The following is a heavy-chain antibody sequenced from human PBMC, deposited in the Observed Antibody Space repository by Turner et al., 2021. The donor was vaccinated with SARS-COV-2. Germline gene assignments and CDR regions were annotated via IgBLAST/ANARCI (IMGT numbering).Heavy chain of an antibody. V-gene: IGHV1-24*01. CDR1: GYTLTEFS. J-gene: IGHJ3*02. CDR2: FDPEDGET. D-gene: IGHD5-12*01. CDR3: ATCRDGYNWGAFHI. Sequence: QVQLVQSGAEVKKPGASATVSCTVSGYTLTEFSMHWVRQAPGKGLGWMGGFDPEDGETIYAQKFQGRVTMTEDTSTDTAYMELSSLRSEDTAMYYCATCRDGYNWGAFHIWGQGTMVTVSS.